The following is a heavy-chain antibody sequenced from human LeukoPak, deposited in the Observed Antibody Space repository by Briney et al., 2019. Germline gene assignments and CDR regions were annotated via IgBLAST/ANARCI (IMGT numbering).Heavy chain of an antibody. V-gene: IGHV3-7*01. CDR3: ARDSFRGLDY. Sequence: PGRSLRLSCAASGFTFGSYWMSWGRQDPGKWLEWVANIKQDGSEKYYGDSVKGRFTITRDNAKNSLYLQMNRLRAEDTAVYYCARDSFRGLDYWGQGTLVTVSS. D-gene: IGHD3-16*01. J-gene: IGHJ4*02. CDR1: GFTFGSYW. CDR2: IKQDGSEK.